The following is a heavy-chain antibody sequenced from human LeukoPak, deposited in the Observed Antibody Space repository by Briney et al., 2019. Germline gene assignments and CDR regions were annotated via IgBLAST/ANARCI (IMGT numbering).Heavy chain of an antibody. J-gene: IGHJ4*02. CDR2: IWAEGNRQ. CDR3: ARDPPDSGWAFWS. D-gene: IGHD6-19*01. Sequence: GGSLRLSCSASGFSFITHGMHRVRQAPGKGLEWVAFIWAEGNRQYYADSVKGRFTISRDNSKSTLYLQMNSLRVEDTSVYFCARDPPDSGWAFWSWGQGTLVTVSS. CDR1: GFSFITHG. V-gene: IGHV3-33*01.